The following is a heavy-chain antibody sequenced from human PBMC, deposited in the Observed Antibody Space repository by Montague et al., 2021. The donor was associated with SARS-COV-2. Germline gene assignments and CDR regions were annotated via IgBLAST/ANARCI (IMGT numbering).Heavy chain of an antibody. Sequence: SETLSLTCTVSGYSISSGYYWGWIRQPPGKGLEWIGSIYHSGSTYYNPSLKSRVTISVATSKNQFSLKLSSVTAADTAVYYCARDCYDYGSGSYQRWFDPWGQGTLVTVSS. CDR3: ARDCYDYGSGSYQRWFDP. J-gene: IGHJ5*02. V-gene: IGHV4-38-2*02. D-gene: IGHD3-10*01. CDR2: IYHSGST. CDR1: GYSISSGYY.